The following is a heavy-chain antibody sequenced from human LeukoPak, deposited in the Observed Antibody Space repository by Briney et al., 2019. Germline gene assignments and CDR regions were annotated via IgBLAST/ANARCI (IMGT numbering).Heavy chain of an antibody. J-gene: IGHJ5*02. D-gene: IGHD2-15*01. CDR2: IYHSGST. Sequence: SETLSLTCAVSGGSISNGGYSWSWIRQPPGKGLEWIGYIYHSGSTYYNPSLKSRVTISVDRSKNQFSLKLSSVTAADTAVYYCARDHSCSGGSCYQGNWFDPWGQGTLVTVSS. V-gene: IGHV4-30-2*01. CDR1: GGSISNGGYS. CDR3: ARDHSCSGGSCYQGNWFDP.